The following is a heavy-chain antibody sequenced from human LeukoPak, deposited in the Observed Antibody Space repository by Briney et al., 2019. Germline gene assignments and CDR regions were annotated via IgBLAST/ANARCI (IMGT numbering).Heavy chain of an antibody. CDR3: ARQFVPDYFDY. J-gene: IGHJ4*02. D-gene: IGHD5-24*01. CDR1: GYSISSGYY. V-gene: IGHV4-38-2*02. CDR2: IYHSGST. Sequence: SETLSLTCTVSGYSISSGYYWGWIRQPPGKGLEWIGSIYHSGSTYYNPSLKSRVTISVDTSKNQFSLKLSSVTAADTAVYYCARQFVPDYFDYWGQGTLVTVSS.